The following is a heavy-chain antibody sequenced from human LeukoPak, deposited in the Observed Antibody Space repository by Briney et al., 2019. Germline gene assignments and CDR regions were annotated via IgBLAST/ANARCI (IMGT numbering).Heavy chain of an antibody. V-gene: IGHV3-48*04. CDR2: ISSSSSTI. CDR3: ARTYYDILTGYSGYYGMDV. Sequence: PGGSLRLSCAASGFTFSSYSMNWVRQAPGKGLEWVSYISSSSSTIYYADSVKGRFTISRDNAKNSLYLQMNSLRAEDTAVYYCARTYYDILTGYSGYYGMDVWGQGTTVTVSS. J-gene: IGHJ6*02. D-gene: IGHD3-9*01. CDR1: GFTFSSYS.